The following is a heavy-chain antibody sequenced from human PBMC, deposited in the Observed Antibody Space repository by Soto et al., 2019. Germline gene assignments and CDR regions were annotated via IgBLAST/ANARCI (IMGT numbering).Heavy chain of an antibody. D-gene: IGHD6-13*01. Sequence: ASVKVSCKASGYTFTGYYMHWVRQAPGQGLEWMGWINPNSGGTNYAQKFQGWVTMTRDTSISTAYMELSRLRSDDTAVYYCARARGEVAAAGSYYYYYRMDVWGQGTTVTVSS. CDR1: GYTFTGYY. V-gene: IGHV1-2*04. CDR3: ARARGEVAAAGSYYYYYRMDV. CDR2: INPNSGGT. J-gene: IGHJ6*02.